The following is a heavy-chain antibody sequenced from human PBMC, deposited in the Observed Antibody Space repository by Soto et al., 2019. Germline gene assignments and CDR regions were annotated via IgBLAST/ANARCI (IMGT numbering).Heavy chain of an antibody. J-gene: IGHJ4*02. V-gene: IGHV4-39*01. CDR3: ARQIRKGSTMRGVDY. D-gene: IGHD1-1*01. CDR1: GGSISRSTYY. Sequence: SETLSLTCTVSGGSISRSTYYWGWLRQSSGKGLEWIGSILNSGSASYNPSLKSRVTMSVDTSKNQFSLKVSSVTAADTAVYYCARQIRKGSTMRGVDYWGQGTLVTVSS. CDR2: ILNSGSA.